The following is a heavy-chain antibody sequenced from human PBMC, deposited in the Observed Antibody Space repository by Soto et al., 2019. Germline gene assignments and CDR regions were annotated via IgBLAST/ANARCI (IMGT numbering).Heavy chain of an antibody. Sequence: VQLLESGGGLVQPGGSLRLSCAASGFTFSTYAMSWVRQAPGKGLEWVSTITTSGGNTYYADSVQGRFTISRDNSKNTLYLQMNSLRADDTAVYYCAGRYCTNGVCYTNYYYYIDVWGKGTTVTVSS. CDR2: ITTSGGNT. CDR1: GFTFSTYA. J-gene: IGHJ6*03. V-gene: IGHV3-23*01. D-gene: IGHD2-8*01. CDR3: AGRYCTNGVCYTNYYYYIDV.